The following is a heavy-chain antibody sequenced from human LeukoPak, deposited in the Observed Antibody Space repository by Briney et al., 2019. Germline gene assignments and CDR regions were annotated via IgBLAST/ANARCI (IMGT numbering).Heavy chain of an antibody. D-gene: IGHD4-23*01. CDR2: ISWNSGSI. CDR3: AKDIGYGGNSVSFDY. CDR1: GFTFDDYA. Sequence: GRSLRLSCAASGFTFDDYAMHWVRQAPGKGLEWVSGISWNSGSIGYADSVKGRFTISRDNAKNSLYLQMNSLRAGDTALYYCAKDIGYGGNSVSFDYWGQGTLVTVSS. V-gene: IGHV3-9*01. J-gene: IGHJ4*02.